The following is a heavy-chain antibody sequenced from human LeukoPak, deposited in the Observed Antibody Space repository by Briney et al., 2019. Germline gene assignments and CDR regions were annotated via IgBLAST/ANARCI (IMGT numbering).Heavy chain of an antibody. Sequence: SEALSLTCTVSGGSISSGGYYWSWIRQPPGKGLEWIGYIYYSGSTNYNPSLKSRVTISVDTSKNQFSLKLSSVTAADTAVYYCARYHDAFDIWGQGTMVTVSS. J-gene: IGHJ3*02. CDR1: GGSISSGGYY. CDR3: ARYHDAFDI. D-gene: IGHD3-22*01. V-gene: IGHV4-61*08. CDR2: IYYSGST.